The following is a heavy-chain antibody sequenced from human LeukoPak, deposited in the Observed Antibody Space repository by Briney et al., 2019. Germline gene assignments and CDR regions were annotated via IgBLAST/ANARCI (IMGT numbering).Heavy chain of an antibody. CDR2: ISTYNDNT. CDR3: ARDGDYGDYFDY. J-gene: IGHJ4*02. D-gene: IGHD4-17*01. V-gene: IGHV1-18*04. Sequence: GASVKVSCKASGYPFTSYGFSWVRQAPGRGLEWMGRISTYNDNTHYAQKLQGRVTMTTDTSTSTAYMELRSLRSDDTAVYYCARDGDYGDYFDYCGQGTLVTVSS. CDR1: GYPFTSYG.